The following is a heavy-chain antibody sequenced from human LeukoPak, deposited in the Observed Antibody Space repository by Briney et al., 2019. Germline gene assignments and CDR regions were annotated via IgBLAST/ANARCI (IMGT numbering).Heavy chain of an antibody. D-gene: IGHD2-21*02. Sequence: GGSLRLSCAASGFTVSSNYMSWVRQAPGKGLERVSIIYSGGSTYYADSVKGRFTISRDNSKNTLYLQMNTLRAEDTAVYYCARGDYDYYYAMDVWGQGTTVTVSS. CDR1: GFTVSSNY. CDR3: ARGDYDYYYAMDV. V-gene: IGHV3-66*01. J-gene: IGHJ6*02. CDR2: IYSGGST.